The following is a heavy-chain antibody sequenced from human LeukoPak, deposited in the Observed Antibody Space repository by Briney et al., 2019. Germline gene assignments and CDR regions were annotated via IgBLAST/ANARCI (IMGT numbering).Heavy chain of an antibody. CDR3: ARDYGCSSTSCYAGAEYFQH. CDR1: GFTFSTYW. Sequence: GGSLRLSCAASGFTFSTYWMHWVRQAPGKGLVWVSRINSDGSSTSYADSVKGRFTISRDNAKNTLYLQMNSLRAEDTAAYYCARDYGCSSTSCYAGAEYFQHWGQGTLVTVSS. V-gene: IGHV3-74*01. J-gene: IGHJ1*01. D-gene: IGHD2-2*01. CDR2: INSDGSST.